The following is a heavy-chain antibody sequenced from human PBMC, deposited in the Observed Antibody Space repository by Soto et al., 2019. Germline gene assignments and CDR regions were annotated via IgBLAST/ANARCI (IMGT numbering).Heavy chain of an antibody. J-gene: IGHJ6*02. Sequence: QVQLVQSGAEVKKPGSSVKVSCKASGGTFSSYAISWVRQAPGQGLEWMGGIIPIFGTANYAQKFQGRVTITADESTSTAHMELSSLRSEDTAVYYCASGRITMIVVVITRIPYYYYGMDVWGQGTTVTVSS. CDR2: IIPIFGTA. CDR1: GGTFSSYA. V-gene: IGHV1-69*01. D-gene: IGHD3-22*01. CDR3: ASGRITMIVVVITRIPYYYYGMDV.